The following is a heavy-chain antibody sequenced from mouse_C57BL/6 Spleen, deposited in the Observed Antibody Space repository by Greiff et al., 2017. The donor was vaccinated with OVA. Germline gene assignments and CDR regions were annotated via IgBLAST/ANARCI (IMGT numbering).Heavy chain of an antibody. V-gene: IGHV1-63*01. Sequence: VMLVESGAELVRPGTSVKMSCKASGYTFTNYWIGWAKQRPGHGLEWIGDIYPGGGYTNYNEKFKGKATLTADKSSSTAYMQFSSLTSEDSAIYYCARSDDPAWFAYWGQGTLVTVSA. CDR1: GYTFTNYW. J-gene: IGHJ3*01. CDR2: IYPGGGYT. D-gene: IGHD2-3*01. CDR3: ARSDDPAWFAY.